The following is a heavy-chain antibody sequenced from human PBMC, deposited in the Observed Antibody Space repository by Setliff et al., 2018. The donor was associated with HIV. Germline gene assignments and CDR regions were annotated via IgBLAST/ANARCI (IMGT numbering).Heavy chain of an antibody. Sequence: GGSLRLSCAASGSTFRDYYMSWIRQAPGKGLEWVSYISSSGSTIYYADSVKGRFTISRDNAKNSLYLQMNSLRAEDTAMYYCARYMRRYDILTLHYMDVWGKGTTVTVSS. J-gene: IGHJ6*03. CDR3: ARYMRRYDILTLHYMDV. D-gene: IGHD3-9*01. CDR2: ISSSGSTI. V-gene: IGHV3-11*04. CDR1: GSTFRDYY.